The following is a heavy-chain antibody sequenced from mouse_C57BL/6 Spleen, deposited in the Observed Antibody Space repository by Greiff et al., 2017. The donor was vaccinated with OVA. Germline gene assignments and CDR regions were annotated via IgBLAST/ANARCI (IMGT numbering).Heavy chain of an antibody. V-gene: IGHV5-16*01. Sequence: EVHLVESEGGLVQPGSSMKLSCTASGFTFSDYYMAWVRQVPEKGLEWVANINYDGSSTYYLESLKSRFLISGDNAKNMLYLQMSSLKSEDTATDYGARDRSPYWYFDVWGTGTTVTVSS. CDR2: INYDGSST. CDR1: GFTFSDYY. J-gene: IGHJ1*03. CDR3: ARDRSPYWYFDV.